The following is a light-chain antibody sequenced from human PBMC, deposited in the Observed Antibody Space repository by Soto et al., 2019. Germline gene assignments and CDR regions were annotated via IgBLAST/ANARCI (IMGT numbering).Light chain of an antibody. Sequence: ETVMTQSPTTLSVSPGERVTLSCTTSQSGGTTSAVYQQNPGQPPRLPIYGSTPRATGIPARFSGSGSGTEFTLTIRSLQSEDSAVYYCQEYNNWPINFGQGTRLEI. CDR1: QSGGTT. CDR2: GST. V-gene: IGKV3-15*01. J-gene: IGKJ5*01. CDR3: QEYNNWPIN.